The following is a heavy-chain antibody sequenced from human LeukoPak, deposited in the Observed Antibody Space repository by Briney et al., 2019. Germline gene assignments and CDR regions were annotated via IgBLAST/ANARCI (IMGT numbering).Heavy chain of an antibody. V-gene: IGHV4-59*08. J-gene: IGHJ5*02. CDR1: GDSISRNF. Sequence: SETLSLTCTVSGDSISRNFWSWIRQPPGKGLEWIGYIYYSGSTNCNPSLRDRVTMSLDTSNNQFSLDLSSVTATDTAVYYCARHGKTWFGEYPRPYKWFDLWGQGTLVSVSS. D-gene: IGHD3-10*01. CDR3: ARHGKTWFGEYPRPYKWFDL. CDR2: IYYSGST.